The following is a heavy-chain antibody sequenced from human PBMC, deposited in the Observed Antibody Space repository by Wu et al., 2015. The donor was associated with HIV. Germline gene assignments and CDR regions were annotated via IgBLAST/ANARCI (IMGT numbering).Heavy chain of an antibody. Sequence: QVQLVQSGAEVKKPGASVKVSCKASGYTFTTYAISWVRQAPGQGLEWMGWISTYSGTTQYAQQFQGRVTLTTDTSTNTAYMDLRSLKSDDTAVYFCARSSILRGXAFDSWGQGTPVTVSS. D-gene: IGHD3-10*01. CDR3: ARSSILRGXAFDS. V-gene: IGHV1-18*01. J-gene: IGHJ4*02. CDR1: GYTFTTYA. CDR2: ISTYSGTT.